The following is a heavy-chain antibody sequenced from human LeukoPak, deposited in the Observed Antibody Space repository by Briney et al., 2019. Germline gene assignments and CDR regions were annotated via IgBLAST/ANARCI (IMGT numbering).Heavy chain of an antibody. J-gene: IGHJ2*01. V-gene: IGHV3-72*01. CDR2: VRNKANSYIT. Sequence: GGSLRLSCAASGFTFSDHYMDWVRQAPGKGLEWVGRVRNKANSYITMYAASVRGRFTISRNDSENSLYLQMNSLKTEDTAVYYCGRIRGSYLHWYFDLWGRGTLVTVSS. CDR1: GFTFSDHY. D-gene: IGHD1-26*01. CDR3: GRIRGSYLHWYFDL.